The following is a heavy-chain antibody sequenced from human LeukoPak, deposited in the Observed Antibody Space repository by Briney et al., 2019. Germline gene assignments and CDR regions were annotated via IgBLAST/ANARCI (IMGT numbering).Heavy chain of an antibody. CDR2: IYTSGST. Sequence: SETLSLTCTVSGGSLSSGSYYWSWIRQPAGKGLEWIGRIYTSGSTNYNPSLKSRVTISVDTSKNQFSLKLSSVTAADTAVYYCALEHLPDYYDSSGYYYSFDYWGQGTLVTVSS. J-gene: IGHJ4*02. CDR3: ALEHLPDYYDSSGYYYSFDY. V-gene: IGHV4-61*02. D-gene: IGHD3-22*01. CDR1: GGSLSSGSYY.